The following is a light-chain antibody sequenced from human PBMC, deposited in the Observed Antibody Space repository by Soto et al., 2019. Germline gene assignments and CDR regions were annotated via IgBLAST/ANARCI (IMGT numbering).Light chain of an antibody. Sequence: DIQMTQSPSTLSASVGDRVTITCRASQSISNWLAWYQQKPGKAPNLLIYKASSLESGVPSRFSGSGSGTEFTLTISSLQPDDFATYYFQQYNGYIFTFGPGTKVEIK. V-gene: IGKV1-5*03. CDR1: QSISNW. CDR2: KAS. CDR3: QQYNGYIFT. J-gene: IGKJ3*01.